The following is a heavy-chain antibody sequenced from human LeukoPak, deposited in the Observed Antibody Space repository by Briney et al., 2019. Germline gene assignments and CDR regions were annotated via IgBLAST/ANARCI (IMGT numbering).Heavy chain of an antibody. J-gene: IGHJ4*02. V-gene: IGHV3-30-3*01. Sequence: GGSLRLSCAASGFTFSSYAMHWVRQAPGKGLEWVAVISYDGSNKYYADSVKGRFTISRDNSKNTLYLQMNSLRAEDTAAYYCARTVQWLSPHFDYWGQGTLVTVSS. CDR2: ISYDGSNK. CDR3: ARTVQWLSPHFDY. D-gene: IGHD6-19*01. CDR1: GFTFSSYA.